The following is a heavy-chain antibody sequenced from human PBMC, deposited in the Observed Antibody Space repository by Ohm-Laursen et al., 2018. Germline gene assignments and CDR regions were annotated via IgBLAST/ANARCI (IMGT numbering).Heavy chain of an antibody. J-gene: IGHJ3*01. Sequence: SLRLSCSASGFTFSGHEMNWVRQAPGKGLEWVSYISIGATTIYYADSVRGRFTISRDNAKNSLYLDMNSLRAEDTAVYYCAKGGSPGYVLNAFDLWGQGTVVTVSS. CDR3: AKGGSPGYVLNAFDL. CDR2: ISIGATTI. V-gene: IGHV3-48*03. CDR1: GFTFSGHE. D-gene: IGHD3-9*01.